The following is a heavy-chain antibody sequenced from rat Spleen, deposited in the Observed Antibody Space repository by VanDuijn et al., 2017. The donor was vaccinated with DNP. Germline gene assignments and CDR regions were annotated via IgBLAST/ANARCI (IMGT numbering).Heavy chain of an antibody. V-gene: IGHV5-7*01. CDR3: ATGLSDY. D-gene: IGHD1-6*01. CDR1: GFTFSDYY. Sequence: EVQLVESGGGLVQPGRSMKLSCAASGFTFSDYYMAWVRQAPTKGLEWVATVSYDGSSTYYRDSVKGRFTISRDNAKSTLYLQMDSLRSEDTATYYCATGLSDYWGQGVMVTVSS. CDR2: VSYDGSST. J-gene: IGHJ2*01.